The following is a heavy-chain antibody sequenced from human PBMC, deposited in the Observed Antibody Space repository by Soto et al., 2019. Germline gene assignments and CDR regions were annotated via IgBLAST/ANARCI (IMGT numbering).Heavy chain of an antibody. CDR2: IWGDGSDK. J-gene: IGHJ4*02. V-gene: IGHV3-33*01. D-gene: IGHD2-8*02. CDR3: ARSGVCTGTSCHLPGTFDS. Sequence: PGGSLRLSCAASGFTFSLYAIHWVRQAPGKGLEWVAAIWGDGSDKKYADSVKGRFTVSRDNSKNTLYLQMNRLRDEDAAVYFCARSGVCTGTSCHLPGTFDSWGPGTLVTVSS. CDR1: GFTFSLYA.